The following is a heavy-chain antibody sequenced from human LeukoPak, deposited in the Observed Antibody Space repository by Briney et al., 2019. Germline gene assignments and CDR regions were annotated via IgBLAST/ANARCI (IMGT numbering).Heavy chain of an antibody. CDR1: GGSFTGFY. CDR2: INQSGSA. J-gene: IGHJ6*02. CDR3: ARFYDSSGYLSLYYYGMDV. Sequence: SETLSLTCAVYGGSFTGFYWSWIRQPPGKGLEWIGEINQSGSAKYNPSLKSRLTISIDTSKNQFSLKLSSVTAADTAVYYCARFYDSSGYLSLYYYGMDVWGQGTTVTVSS. D-gene: IGHD3-22*01. V-gene: IGHV4-34*01.